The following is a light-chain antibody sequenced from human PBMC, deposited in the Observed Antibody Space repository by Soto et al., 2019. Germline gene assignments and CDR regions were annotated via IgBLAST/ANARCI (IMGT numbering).Light chain of an antibody. CDR3: QHFGTSSWT. Sequence: EVVLTQSPGTLSLSPGERATLSCRASQTISSAALAWYQQKPGQAPRLLIYLASTRAPGIPDRFSGGGSGTDFTLTISRLEPEDLAVYYCQHFGTSSWTFGQGTKVEI. J-gene: IGKJ1*01. V-gene: IGKV3-20*01. CDR2: LAS. CDR1: QTISSAA.